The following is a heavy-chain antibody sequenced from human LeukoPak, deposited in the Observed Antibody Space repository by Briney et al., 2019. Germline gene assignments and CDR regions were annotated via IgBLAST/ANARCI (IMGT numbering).Heavy chain of an antibody. D-gene: IGHD6-13*01. Sequence: PSETLSLTCTVSGGSINSGSYYWSWMRQPAGKGLEWIGHIYTRGSVNYSPSLKSRVAISMDTSTSQVSLRLSSVTAADSAVYYCARGAAATYWGQGTLVTVSS. CDR2: IYTRGSV. J-gene: IGHJ4*02. CDR1: GGSINSGSYY. CDR3: ARGAAATY. V-gene: IGHV4-61*09.